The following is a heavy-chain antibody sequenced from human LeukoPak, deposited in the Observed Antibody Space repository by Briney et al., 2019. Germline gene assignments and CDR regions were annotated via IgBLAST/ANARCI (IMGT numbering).Heavy chain of an antibody. V-gene: IGHV1-69-2*01. D-gene: IGHD6-6*01. J-gene: IGHJ4*02. Sequence: ASVKVSCKLSGYTFTDYDIHWVPQAPGKGLAWMGLVDPEDGEPIFAEKFRGRVTITADTSTDTAYMELSSLRSDDTAVYYCAAGEYNSSSRGAHVLEIGGKGTLVTVS. CDR2: VDPEDGEP. CDR3: AAGEYNSSSRGAHVLEI. CDR1: GYTFTDYD.